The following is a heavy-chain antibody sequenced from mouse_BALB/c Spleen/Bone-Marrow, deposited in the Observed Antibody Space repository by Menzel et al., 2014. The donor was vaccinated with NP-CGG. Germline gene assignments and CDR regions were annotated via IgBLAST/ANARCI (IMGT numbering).Heavy chain of an antibody. V-gene: IGHV5-17*02. CDR2: ISSGSSTI. CDR1: GFTFSSFG. Sequence: EVHLVKSGGGLVQPGGSRKLSCAASGFTFSSFGMHWVRQAPEKGLEWVAYISSGSSTIYYADTEKGRFTISRDNPKNTLFLQMTSLRSEDTAMYYCARELLAYWGQGTLVTVSA. CDR3: ARELLAY. J-gene: IGHJ3*01. D-gene: IGHD2-12*01.